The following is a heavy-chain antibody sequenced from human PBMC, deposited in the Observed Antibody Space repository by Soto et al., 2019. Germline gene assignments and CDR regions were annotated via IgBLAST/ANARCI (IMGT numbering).Heavy chain of an antibody. CDR2: IFSSGST. V-gene: IGHV4-4*07. CDR3: AREGSYSAYNFAHGIQLWSFDF. CDR1: GGSINTFY. D-gene: IGHD5-12*01. Sequence: TSETLSLTCTVSGGSINTFYWSWVRQPAGKGLEWIGRIFSSGSTSFNPSLESRVAMSVDTSKNHFSLNLSSVTAADMAVYYCAREGSYSAYNFAHGIQLWSFDFWGQGALVTVSS. J-gene: IGHJ4*02.